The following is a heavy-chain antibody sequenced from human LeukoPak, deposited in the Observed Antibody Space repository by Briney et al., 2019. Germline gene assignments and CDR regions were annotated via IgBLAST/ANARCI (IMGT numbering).Heavy chain of an antibody. CDR3: ASSTQSDFDY. J-gene: IGHJ4*02. D-gene: IGHD3-3*02. CDR2: INEAGSHT. CDR1: GFSLSGYW. Sequence: GGSLRLSCAASGFSLSGYWMSWVRQAPGKGLEWVANINEAGSHTYCVDSLRGRFTISRDNTKNSLYLQMNNLRVEDTAVYYCASSTQSDFDYWGQGTLVTVSS. V-gene: IGHV3-7*01.